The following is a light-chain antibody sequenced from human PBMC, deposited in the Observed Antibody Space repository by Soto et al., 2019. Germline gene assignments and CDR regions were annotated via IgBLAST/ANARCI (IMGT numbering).Light chain of an antibody. V-gene: IGKV3-15*01. J-gene: IGKJ1*01. CDR2: RAS. CDR3: HQYSNWPPWT. Sequence: EIVMTQSPATLSVSPGERATLSCRASQSLSGNLAWYQQKPGQAPRLLIYRASTRATGVPARFSASGSGTEFTITISSLQSEDSAVYYCHQYSNWPPWTFGPGTKVEIK. CDR1: QSLSGN.